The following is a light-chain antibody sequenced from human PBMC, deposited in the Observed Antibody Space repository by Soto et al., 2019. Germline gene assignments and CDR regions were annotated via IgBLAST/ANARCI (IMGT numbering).Light chain of an antibody. CDR2: AAS. CDR3: QQANSFPPT. CDR1: QGISSW. J-gene: IGKJ5*01. V-gene: IGKV1-12*01. Sequence: DIQITQSACAVFASVGDRVTMTWRASQGISSWLAWYQQKPGKAPKLLIYAASSLQSGVPSRFSGSGSGTDFTLTISSLQPEDFATYYCQQANSFPPTFGQGTRLEIK.